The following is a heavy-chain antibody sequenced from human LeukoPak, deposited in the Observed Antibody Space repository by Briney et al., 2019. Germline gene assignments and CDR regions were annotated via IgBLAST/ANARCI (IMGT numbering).Heavy chain of an antibody. CDR3: ARDASVVPAAIGGHWFDP. CDR2: IYYSGST. Sequence: SETLSLTCTVSGGSISSYYWSWLRQPPGKGLEWIGYIYYSGSTNYNPSLKSRVTISVDTSKNQFSLKLSSVTAADTAVYYCARDASVVPAAIGGHWFDPWGQGTLVTVSS. J-gene: IGHJ5*02. V-gene: IGHV4-59*01. D-gene: IGHD2-2*02. CDR1: GGSISSYY.